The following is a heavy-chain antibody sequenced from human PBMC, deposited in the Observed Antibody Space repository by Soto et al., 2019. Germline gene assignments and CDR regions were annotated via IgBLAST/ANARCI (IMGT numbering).Heavy chain of an antibody. CDR1: GGTFSSYA. J-gene: IGHJ6*02. CDR2: IIPIFGTA. Sequence: SVKVSCKASGGTFSSYAISWVRQAPGQGLEWMGGIIPIFGTANYAQKFQGRVTITADESTSTAYMELSSLRSEDTAVYYCARDGGYCSGGSCYPINYYYYYGMDVWGQGTTVTGSS. V-gene: IGHV1-69*13. D-gene: IGHD2-15*01. CDR3: ARDGGYCSGGSCYPINYYYYYGMDV.